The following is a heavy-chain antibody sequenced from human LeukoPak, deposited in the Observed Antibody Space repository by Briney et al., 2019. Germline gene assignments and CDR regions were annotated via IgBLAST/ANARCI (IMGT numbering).Heavy chain of an antibody. D-gene: IGHD5-12*01. V-gene: IGHV4-34*01. CDR1: GGSFSGYY. CDR3: ARGRRGFAYYYYMDV. CDR2: INHSGST. Sequence: SETLSLTCAVYGGSFSGYYWSWIRQPPGKGLEWTGEINHSGSTNYNPSLKSRVTISVDTSKNQFSLKLSSVTAADTAVYYCARGRRGFAYYYYMDVWGKGTTVTVSS. J-gene: IGHJ6*03.